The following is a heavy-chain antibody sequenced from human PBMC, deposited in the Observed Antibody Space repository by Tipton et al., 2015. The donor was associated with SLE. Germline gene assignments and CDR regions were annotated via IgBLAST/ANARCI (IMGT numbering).Heavy chain of an antibody. CDR1: GGSISSSSYY. Sequence: TLSLTCTVSGGSISSSSYYWGWIRQPPGKGLEWVGSIYYSGSTYYNPSLKSRVTISVDTSKNQFSLKLSSVTAADTAVYYCAVAAYAEYFQHWGQGTLVTVSS. CDR2: IYYSGST. D-gene: IGHD6-19*01. V-gene: IGHV4-39*07. J-gene: IGHJ1*01. CDR3: AVAAYAEYFQH.